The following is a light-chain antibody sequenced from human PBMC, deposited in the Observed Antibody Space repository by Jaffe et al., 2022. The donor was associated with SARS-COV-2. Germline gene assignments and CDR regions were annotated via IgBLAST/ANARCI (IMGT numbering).Light chain of an antibody. CDR2: DAS. CDR3: QHYYTHRT. Sequence: AIRMTQSPSSFSASTGDRVTITCRASQGVSIYLAWYQQKPGKAPKLLISDASTLQSGVPSRFSGSGSGTDFTLTISSLQSEDFATYYCQHYYTHRTFGQGTKVEI. CDR1: QGVSIY. J-gene: IGKJ1*01. V-gene: IGKV1-8*01.